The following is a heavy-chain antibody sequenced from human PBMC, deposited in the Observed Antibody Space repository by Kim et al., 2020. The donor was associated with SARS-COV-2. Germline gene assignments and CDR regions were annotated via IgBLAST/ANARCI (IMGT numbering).Heavy chain of an antibody. CDR3: ARDSRGEYSSSWYTYYYGMDV. V-gene: IGHV3-48*04. Sequence: GGSLRLSCAASGFTFSSYSMNWVRQAPGKGLEWVSYISSSSSTIYYADSVKGRFTISRDNAKNSLYLQMNSLRAEDTAVYYCARDSRGEYSSSWYTYYYGMDVWGQGTTVTVSS. CDR2: ISSSSSTI. J-gene: IGHJ6*02. D-gene: IGHD6-13*01. CDR1: GFTFSSYS.